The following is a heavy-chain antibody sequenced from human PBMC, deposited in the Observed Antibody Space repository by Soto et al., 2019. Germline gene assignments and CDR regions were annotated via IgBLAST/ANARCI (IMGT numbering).Heavy chain of an antibody. CDR2: ISYDGSNK. D-gene: IGHD5-18*01. J-gene: IGHJ4*02. CDR3: AKDREGYSYGYGEFVGGGDY. CDR1: GFTFSSYG. V-gene: IGHV3-30*18. Sequence: GGSLRLSCAASGFTFSSYGMHWVRQAPGKGLEWVAVISYDGSNKYYADSVKGRFTISRDNSKNTLYLQMNSLRAEDTAVYYCAKDREGYSYGYGEFVGGGDYWGQGTLVTVSS.